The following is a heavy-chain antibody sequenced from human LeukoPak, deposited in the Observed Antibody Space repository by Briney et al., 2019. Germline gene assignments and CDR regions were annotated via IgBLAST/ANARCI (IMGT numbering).Heavy chain of an antibody. CDR1: GFTFSSYA. CDR3: AKRGTTATTNWFDP. D-gene: IGHD4-11*01. J-gene: IGHJ5*02. CDR2: ISGSGYST. Sequence: GGSLRLSCAASGFTFSSYATSWVRQAPGKGLEWVSAISGSGYSTYYADSVKGRFTISRDNSKNTLYLQMNSLRAEDTAVYYCAKRGTTATTNWFDPWGQGTLVTVSS. V-gene: IGHV3-23*01.